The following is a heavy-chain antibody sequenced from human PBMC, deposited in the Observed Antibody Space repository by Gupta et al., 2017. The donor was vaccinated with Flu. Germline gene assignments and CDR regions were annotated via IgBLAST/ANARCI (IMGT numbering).Heavy chain of an antibody. V-gene: IGHV4-61*01. CDR3: ATNIGYNLYLTD. Sequence: VTNGSYFWSWIRQPPGKALEWLGYIYYKGGTKYNPSLKSRVTISIDTSKNQISLELTSVTAADTAVYYCATNIGYNLYLTDWGQGTLVTVSS. CDR2: IYYKGGT. D-gene: IGHD5-12*01. CDR1: VTNGSYF. J-gene: IGHJ1*01.